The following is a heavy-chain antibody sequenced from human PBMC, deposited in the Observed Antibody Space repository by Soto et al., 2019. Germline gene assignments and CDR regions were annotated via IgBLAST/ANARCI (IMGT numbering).Heavy chain of an antibody. CDR3: ARHYYYGMEV. J-gene: IGHJ6*02. Sequence: GESLKISCKGSGYRFTTYWIGWVRQMPGKGLEWMGTIYPGDSDRRYSPSFQGQVTISVDKSISTAYLQWSSLKASDTAMYYCARHYYYGMEVWGQGTTVTVS. CDR1: GYRFTTYW. V-gene: IGHV5-51*01. CDR2: IYPGDSDR.